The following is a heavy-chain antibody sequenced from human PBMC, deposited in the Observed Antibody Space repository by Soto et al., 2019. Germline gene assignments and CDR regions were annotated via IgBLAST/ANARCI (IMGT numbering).Heavy chain of an antibody. CDR1: GFTFTSYT. CDR2: MSYDGSRT. J-gene: IGHJ5*02. CDR3: ARDRPYGDPNWFDP. Sequence: QVQLVESGGDVVQPGGSLRLSWAASGFTFTSYTMHWFRRAPGRGRGWVAVMSYDGSRTDYADSVKGRFTISRDTSKDTLFLQMNSLRPDDTAIYYCARDRPYGDPNWFDPWGQGTLVTVSS. D-gene: IGHD4-17*01. V-gene: IGHV3-30-3*01.